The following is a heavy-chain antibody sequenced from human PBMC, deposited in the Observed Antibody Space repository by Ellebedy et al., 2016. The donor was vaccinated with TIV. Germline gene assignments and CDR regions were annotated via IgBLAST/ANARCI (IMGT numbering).Heavy chain of an antibody. D-gene: IGHD4-17*01. CDR1: GFTFSYYW. J-gene: IGHJ4*02. Sequence: PGGSLRLSRAASGFTFSYYWMHWVRQVPGKGLVWLSRIDTVGTSARYADSVEGRFTTSRDNAKNTLYLQMNSLRDEDTAVYYCTRGVRINDYDDFGQDIWGQGTLVTVSS. V-gene: IGHV3-74*01. CDR3: TRGVRINDYDDFGQDI. CDR2: IDTVGTSA.